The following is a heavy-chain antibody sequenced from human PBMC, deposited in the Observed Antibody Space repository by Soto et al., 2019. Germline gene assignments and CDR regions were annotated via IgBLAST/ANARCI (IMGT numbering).Heavy chain of an antibody. V-gene: IGHV2-5*02. D-gene: IGHD6-13*01. Sequence: SGPTLVNPTQTLTLTCTFSGFSLSTSGVGVGWIRQPPGKALEWLALIYGDDDKRYSPSLESRLTITKVTSKNQVVLSMTNMGPVDTGTYFCAHRLTGIWFDTWGQ. CDR1: GFSLSTSGVG. J-gene: IGHJ5*02. CDR2: IYGDDDK. CDR3: AHRLTGIWFDT.